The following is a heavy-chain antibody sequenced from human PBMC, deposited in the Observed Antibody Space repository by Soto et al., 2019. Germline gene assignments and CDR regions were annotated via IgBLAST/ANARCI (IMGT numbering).Heavy chain of an antibody. J-gene: IGHJ6*02. CDR1: GYTFTSYY. Sequence: GASVKVSCKASGYTFTSYYMHWVRQAPGQGLEWMGIIDPSGGSTSYAQKFQGRVTMTRDRSTSTVYMELSSLRSEDTAVYYCARDHRSTSGSYADYYYYGMDVWGQGTTVTVSS. D-gene: IGHD1-26*01. V-gene: IGHV1-46*01. CDR3: ARDHRSTSGSYADYYYYGMDV. CDR2: IDPSGGST.